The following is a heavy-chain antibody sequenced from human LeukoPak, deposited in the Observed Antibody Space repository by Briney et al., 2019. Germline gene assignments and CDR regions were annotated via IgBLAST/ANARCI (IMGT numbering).Heavy chain of an antibody. J-gene: IGHJ4*02. CDR3: ARGSTFGGFDY. CDR2: IYYSGST. D-gene: IGHD3-10*01. CDR1: GGSISGYY. V-gene: IGHV4-59*08. Sequence: PSETLSLTCTVSGGSISGYYWSWIRQPPGKGLEWIGYIYYSGSTNYNPSLKSRVTISVDTSKNQFSLKLSSVTAADTAVYYCARGSTFGGFDYWGQGTLVTVSS.